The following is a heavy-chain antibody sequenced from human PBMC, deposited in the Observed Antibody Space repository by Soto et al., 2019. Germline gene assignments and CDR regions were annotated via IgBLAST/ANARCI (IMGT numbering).Heavy chain of an antibody. D-gene: IGHD4-17*01. CDR1: GGTFSSYA. J-gene: IGHJ4*02. V-gene: IGHV1-69*01. CDR3: ARAGHDYGDYRIDY. Sequence: QVQLVQSGAEVKKPGSSVKVSCKASGGTFSSYAISWVRQAPGQGLEWMGGIIPIFGTANYALKFQGRVTIAADESTSTAYMELSSLRSEDTAVYYCARAGHDYGDYRIDYWGQGTLVTVSS. CDR2: IIPIFGTA.